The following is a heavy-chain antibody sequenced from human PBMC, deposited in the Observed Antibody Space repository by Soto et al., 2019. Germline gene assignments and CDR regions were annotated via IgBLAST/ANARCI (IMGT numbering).Heavy chain of an antibody. J-gene: IGHJ4*02. CDR2: VSGNSGKR. CDR3: ANEICAGGDGYNLHY. CDR1: GFIFDDYA. Sequence: EVQLVESGGGLVQPGRSLRLSCAASGFIFDDYAIHWVRQAPGKGLEWVAGVSGNSGKRGYADSVRGRFTISRDNARKSLYLQLNSLSAEDTPLYYCANEICAGGDGYNLHYWRQGTLVTVSS. V-gene: IGHV3-9*01. D-gene: IGHD2-21*01.